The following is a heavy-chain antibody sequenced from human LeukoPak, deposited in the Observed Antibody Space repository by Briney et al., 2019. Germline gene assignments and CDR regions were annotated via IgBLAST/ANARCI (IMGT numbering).Heavy chain of an antibody. D-gene: IGHD3-10*01. J-gene: IGHJ4*02. CDR3: ARASYGSGSYYTIPFDY. CDR1: GFTVSSNY. CDR2: IYSGGST. V-gene: IGHV3-66*01. Sequence: GGSLRLSCAASGFTVSSNYMSWVRQAPGKGLEWVSVIYSGGSTYYADSVKGRFTISRDNSKNTLYLQMNSLRAEDTAVYYCARASYGSGSYYTIPFDYWGQGTLVTVSS.